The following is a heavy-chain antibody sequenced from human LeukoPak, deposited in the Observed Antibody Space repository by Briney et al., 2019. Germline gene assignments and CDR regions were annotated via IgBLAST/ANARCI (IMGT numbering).Heavy chain of an antibody. Sequence: GGSLRLSCAASGFTFNSYAMSWVRQAPGQGLEWVSGISGSGGDTYYAGSVKGRFTISRDNSKNALYLQMNSLRADDTAVYYCAKGHLTILFPFDSWGQGTLVTVSS. D-gene: IGHD2-21*01. CDR2: ISGSGGDT. CDR3: AKGHLTILFPFDS. J-gene: IGHJ4*02. V-gene: IGHV3-23*01. CDR1: GFTFNSYA.